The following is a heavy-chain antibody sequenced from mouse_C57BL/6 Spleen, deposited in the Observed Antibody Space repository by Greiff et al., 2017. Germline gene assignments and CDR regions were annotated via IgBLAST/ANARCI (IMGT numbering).Heavy chain of an antibody. Sequence: EVKLVESGGGLVKPGGSLKLSCAASGFTFSDYGMHWVRQAPEKGLEWVAYISSGSSTIYYADRVKGRFTIARYNDKNTLFLQMTILSSEDTAMYYCVRATYYAMDYLGQGTLVTVFS. V-gene: IGHV5-17*01. CDR3: VRATYYAMDY. CDR2: ISSGSSTI. CDR1: GFTFSDYG. J-gene: IGHJ4*01.